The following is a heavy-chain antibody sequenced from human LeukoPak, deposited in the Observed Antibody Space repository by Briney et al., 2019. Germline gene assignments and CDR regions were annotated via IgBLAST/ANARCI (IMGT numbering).Heavy chain of an antibody. CDR3: AREVPYYDILTGYGNYFDY. D-gene: IGHD3-9*01. Sequence: ASVKVSCKASGYTFTSYGISWVRQAPGQGLEWMGWISAYNGNTNYAQKLQGRVTMTTDTSTSTAYMELRSLRSDDTAVYYCAREVPYYDILTGYGNYFDYWGQGTLVTVSP. CDR1: GYTFTSYG. J-gene: IGHJ4*02. CDR2: ISAYNGNT. V-gene: IGHV1-18*01.